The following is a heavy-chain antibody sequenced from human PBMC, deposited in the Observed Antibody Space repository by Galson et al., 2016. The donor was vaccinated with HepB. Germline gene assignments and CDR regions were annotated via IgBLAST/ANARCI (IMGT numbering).Heavy chain of an antibody. Sequence: SVKVSCKASGYTFTLYGISWVRQAPGQGLEWMGWISAYSGNPNYAQKFQGRVTMTTDTSTSTAYMEVRSLRSDDTAVYYCARTMEVVVVPSALQDFDYWGQGTLVTVSS. V-gene: IGHV1-18*01. J-gene: IGHJ4*02. CDR2: ISAYSGNP. CDR1: GYTFTLYG. CDR3: ARTMEVVVVPSALQDFDY. D-gene: IGHD2-2*01.